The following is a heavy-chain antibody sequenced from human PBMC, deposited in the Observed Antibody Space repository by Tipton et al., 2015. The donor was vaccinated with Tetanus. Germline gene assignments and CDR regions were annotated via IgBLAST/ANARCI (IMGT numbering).Heavy chain of an antibody. CDR3: AREGAPRAFDI. Sequence: TLSLTCSVSGDSISSFYWSWIRQPAGKGLEWIGRIYTSGSTFYNPSLKSRVTISVDTSKNQFSLKLNSVTAADTAVYYCAREGAPRAFDIWGQGTMVTVSS. CDR1: GDSISSFY. CDR2: IYTSGST. J-gene: IGHJ3*02. V-gene: IGHV4-4*07.